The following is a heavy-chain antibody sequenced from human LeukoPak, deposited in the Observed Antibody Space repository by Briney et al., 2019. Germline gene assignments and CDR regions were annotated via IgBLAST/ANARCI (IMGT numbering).Heavy chain of an antibody. CDR1: GGTFSSYA. V-gene: IGHV1-69*05. CDR3: ARYCGGDCYENWFDP. CDR2: IIPIFGTA. D-gene: IGHD2-21*02. J-gene: IGHJ5*02. Sequence: ASVKVSCKASGGTFSSYAISWVRQAPGQGLEWMGGIIPIFGTANYAQKFQGRVTITTDESTSTAYMELSSLRSEDTAAYYCARYCGGDCYENWFDPWGQGTLVTVSS.